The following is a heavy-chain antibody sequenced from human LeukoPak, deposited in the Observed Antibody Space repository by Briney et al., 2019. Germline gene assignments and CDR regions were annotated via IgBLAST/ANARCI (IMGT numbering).Heavy chain of an antibody. D-gene: IGHD3-10*01. J-gene: IGHJ4*02. CDR2: ISSSSSYI. V-gene: IGHV3-21*01. CDR1: GFTFSSYS. Sequence: GGSLRLSCAASGFTFSSYSMNWVRQAPGKGLEWVSSISSSSSYIYYADSVKGRFTISRDNAKNSLYLQMNSLRAEVTAVYYCARVVGGSGCYSTFDYWGQGTLVTVSS. CDR3: ARVVGGSGCYSTFDY.